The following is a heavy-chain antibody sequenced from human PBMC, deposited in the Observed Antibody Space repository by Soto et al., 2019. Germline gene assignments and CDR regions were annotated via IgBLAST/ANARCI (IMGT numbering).Heavy chain of an antibody. J-gene: IGHJ4*02. CDR2: INAGNGNT. CDR3: GRESGPMIEWH. CDR1: GYTFTSYA. V-gene: IGHV1-3*01. D-gene: IGHD3-22*01. Sequence: ASVKVSCKASGYTFTSYAMHWVRQAPGQRLEWMGWINAGNGNTKYSQKFQGRVTITRDTSASTAYMELSSLRSEDTAVYYCGRESGPMIEWHWGQGTLVTVSS.